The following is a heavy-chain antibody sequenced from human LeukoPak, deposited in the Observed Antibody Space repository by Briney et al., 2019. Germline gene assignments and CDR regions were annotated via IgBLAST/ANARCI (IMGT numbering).Heavy chain of an antibody. CDR2: IYYSGST. D-gene: IGHD3-3*01. J-gene: IGHJ3*02. Sequence: PSETLSLTCTVSGGSISSYYWSWIRQPPGKGLEWIGYIYYSGSTNYNPSLKSRVTISVDTSKNQFFLQLRSWAAADTAVYYCARGGGRRNIRFLEWLPHFQGSFDIWGQGTMVTVSS. CDR1: GGSISSYY. V-gene: IGHV4-59*08. CDR3: ARGGGRRNIRFLEWLPHFQGSFDI.